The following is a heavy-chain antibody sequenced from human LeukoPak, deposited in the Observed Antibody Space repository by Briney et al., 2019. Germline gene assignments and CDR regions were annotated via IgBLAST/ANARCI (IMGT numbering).Heavy chain of an antibody. CDR3: ARAPDYADSFDY. Sequence: SETLSLTCTVSGGSISSSSHYWGWIRQPPGKGLEWIGSMYYRGSTYHNPSLKSRVTISVDTSKNQFSLKLSSVTAADTAVYYCARAPDYADSFDYWGQGTLVTVSS. CDR2: MYYRGST. J-gene: IGHJ4*02. V-gene: IGHV4-39*07. CDR1: GGSISSSSHY. D-gene: IGHD4-17*01.